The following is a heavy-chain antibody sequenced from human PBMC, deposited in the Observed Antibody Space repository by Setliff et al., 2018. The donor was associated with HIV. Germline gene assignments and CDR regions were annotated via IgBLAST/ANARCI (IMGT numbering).Heavy chain of an antibody. Sequence: ASVKVSCKASGGTFSSYAISWVRQAPGQGLEWMGGIIPILGIANYAQKFQGRVTITADKSTSTAYMELSSLRSEDTAVYYCARDPGWTGYYTFGADYWGQGTLITVSS. V-gene: IGHV1-69*10. CDR2: IIPILGIA. CDR3: ARDPGWTGYYTFGADY. J-gene: IGHJ4*02. CDR1: GGTFSSYA. D-gene: IGHD3-3*01.